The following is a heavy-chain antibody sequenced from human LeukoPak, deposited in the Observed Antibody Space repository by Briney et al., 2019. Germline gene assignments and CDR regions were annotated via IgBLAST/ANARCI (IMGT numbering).Heavy chain of an antibody. J-gene: IGHJ4*02. Sequence: GGSLRLSCAASGLIFDDYTMHWVRQAPGKGLEWVSLISRNGAVTKYADSVRGRFTISRDNSKNTLYLQMNSLRAEDTAVYYCAKGVPGPSGGSPLDYWAREPWSPSPQ. D-gene: IGHD1-14*01. CDR1: GLIFDDYT. V-gene: IGHV3-43*01. CDR3: AKGVPGPSGGSPLDY. CDR2: ISRNGAVT.